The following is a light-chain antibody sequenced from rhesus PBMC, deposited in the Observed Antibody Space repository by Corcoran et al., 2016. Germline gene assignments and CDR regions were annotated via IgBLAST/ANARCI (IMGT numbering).Light chain of an antibody. CDR2: DVN. V-gene: IGLV2S7*01. CDR1: SSDVGVDNY. Sequence: QSAPTQPPSVSGSPGQSVTISCTGTSSDVGVDNYVSWYQQHPGKAPKLMIYDVNKRPPGVSDRFSGSKSGNTASLIISGLQAEDEANYYCCSYTTSNTDVFGSGTKLTVL. CDR3: CSYTTSNTDV. J-gene: IGLJ6*01.